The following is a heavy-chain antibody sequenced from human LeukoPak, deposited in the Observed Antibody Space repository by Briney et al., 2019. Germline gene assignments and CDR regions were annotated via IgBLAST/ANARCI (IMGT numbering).Heavy chain of an antibody. V-gene: IGHV3-23*01. CDR3: AKDKRAAAGIYYYGMDV. D-gene: IGHD6-13*01. CDR2: ISGSGGST. J-gene: IGHJ6*02. Sequence: PGGSLRLSCAASGFTFSSYAMSWVRQAPGKGLEWVSAISGSGGSTYYADSVKGRFTISRDNSKNTLYLQMNSLRAKDTAVYYCAKDKRAAAGIYYYGMDVWGQGTTVTVSS. CDR1: GFTFSSYA.